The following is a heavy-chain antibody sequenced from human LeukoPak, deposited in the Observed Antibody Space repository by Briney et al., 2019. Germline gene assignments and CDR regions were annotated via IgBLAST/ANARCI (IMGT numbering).Heavy chain of an antibody. CDR1: GGSFSGYY. D-gene: IGHD3-22*01. CDR3: ARGHDSSGYYFWFDP. J-gene: IGHJ5*02. V-gene: IGHV4-34*01. Sequence: SETLSLTCAVYGGSFSGYYWSWIRQPPGKGLEWIGEINHSGSTNYNPSLKSRVTISVDMSKNQFSLKLSSVTAADTAVYCCARGHDSSGYYFWFDPWGQGTLVTVSS. CDR2: INHSGST.